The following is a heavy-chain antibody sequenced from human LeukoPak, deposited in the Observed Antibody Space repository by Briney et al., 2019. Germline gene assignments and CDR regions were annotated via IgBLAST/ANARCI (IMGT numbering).Heavy chain of an antibody. V-gene: IGHV3-23*01. CDR1: GFTFSSYA. CDR2: ISVSGGST. J-gene: IGHJ4*02. Sequence: GGSLRLSCAASGFTFSSYAMSWVRQAPGKGLEWVSAISVSGGSTYYADSVKGRFAISRDNSKNTLFLQMNSLTAGDTAVYYCAKDPGGYWGQGTLVTVSS. CDR3: AKDPGGY. D-gene: IGHD3-10*01.